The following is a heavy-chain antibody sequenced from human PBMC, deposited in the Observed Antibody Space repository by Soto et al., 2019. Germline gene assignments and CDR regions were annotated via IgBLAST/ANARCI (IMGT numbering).Heavy chain of an antibody. CDR1: GGSISSGGYS. D-gene: IGHD3-3*01. V-gene: IGHV4-30-2*01. CDR3: ARVRLWSGYYTLDYYGMDV. CDR2: IYHSGST. J-gene: IGHJ6*02. Sequence: SETLSLTCAVSGGSISSGGYSWSWIRQPPGKGLEWIGYIYHSGSTNYNPSLKSRVTISVDTSKNQFSLKLSSVTAADTAVYYCARVRLWSGYYTLDYYGMDVWGQGTTVTVSS.